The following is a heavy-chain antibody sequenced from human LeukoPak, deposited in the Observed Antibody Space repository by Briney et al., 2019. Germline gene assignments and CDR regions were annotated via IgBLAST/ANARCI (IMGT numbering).Heavy chain of an antibody. CDR1: GFTFSSYS. Sequence: GGSLRLSCAASGFTFSSYSMNWVRQAPGKGLEWVSSISSSSSYIYYADSVKGRFTISRDNAKNSLYLQMNSLRAEDTAVYYCARDLGYSGSSYPFDYWGQGTLVTVSS. J-gene: IGHJ4*02. V-gene: IGHV3-21*01. D-gene: IGHD1-26*01. CDR3: ARDLGYSGSSYPFDY. CDR2: ISSSSSYI.